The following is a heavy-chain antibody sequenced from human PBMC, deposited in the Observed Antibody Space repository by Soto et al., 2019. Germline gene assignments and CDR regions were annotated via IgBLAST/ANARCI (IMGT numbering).Heavy chain of an antibody. CDR2: IYWNDDK. J-gene: IGHJ6*02. CDR3: AHRRVNNGMDV. CDR1: GFSLSTSGVG. V-gene: IGHV2-5*01. Sequence: QITLRESGPTLVKPTQTLTLTCTFSGFSLSTSGVGAGWIRQPPGKALEWLADIYWNDDKHYSPSLNRRLTITNDTSRNQVVLAMTNMDPVDTATYYCAHRRVNNGMDVWGQGTTVTVSS.